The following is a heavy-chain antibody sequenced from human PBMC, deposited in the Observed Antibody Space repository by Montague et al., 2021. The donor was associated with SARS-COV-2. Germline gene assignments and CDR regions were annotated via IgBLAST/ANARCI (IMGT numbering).Heavy chain of an antibody. J-gene: IGHJ4*02. CDR2: IYSSGST. CDR1: SGSVSSDY. V-gene: IGHV4-59*02. D-gene: IGHD5-24*01. CDR3: ARTGDAYTRYYFDY. Sequence: SETLSLTCSVSSGSVSSDYWSWIRQPPGKGLEWIGYIYSSGSTSYNPSLNSRVTISIDTSKNQFSLRLSSVTAADTAVYDCARTGDAYTRYYFDYWGQGTLVTVSS.